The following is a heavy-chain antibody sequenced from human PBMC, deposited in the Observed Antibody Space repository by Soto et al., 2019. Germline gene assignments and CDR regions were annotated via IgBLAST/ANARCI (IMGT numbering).Heavy chain of an antibody. CDR2: IYYSGST. J-gene: IGHJ5*02. Sequence: SETLSLTCTVSGDSITSGVHYWSWIRQLPGKGLEWIGYIYYSGSTYYNPSLKSRVTISVDTSKNQFSLKLSSVTAADTAVYYCARFFCISTSCPWRGNWFDPWGQGTLVTVSS. V-gene: IGHV4-30-4*08. CDR1: GDSITSGVHY. D-gene: IGHD2-2*01. CDR3: ARFFCISTSCPWRGNWFDP.